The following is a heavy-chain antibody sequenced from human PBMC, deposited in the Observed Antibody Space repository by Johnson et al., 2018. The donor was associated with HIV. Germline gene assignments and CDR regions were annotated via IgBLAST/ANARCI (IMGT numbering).Heavy chain of an antibody. CDR3: AKGLAVSPWADAFDI. Sequence: VQLVESGGGLVQPGGSLRLSCAASGFTFSRYWMSWVRQAPGKGLEWVANIKQDGSEKYYADSVKGRFTNSRDNSKNTLYLQMNSLRADDTAVYYCAKGLAVSPWADAFDIWGQGTMVTVSS. CDR2: IKQDGSEK. CDR1: GFTFSRYW. V-gene: IGHV3-7*01. D-gene: IGHD6-19*01. J-gene: IGHJ3*02.